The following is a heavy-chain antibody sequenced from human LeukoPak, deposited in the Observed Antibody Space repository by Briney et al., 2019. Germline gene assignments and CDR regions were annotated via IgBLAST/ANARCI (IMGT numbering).Heavy chain of an antibody. CDR3: ARDTHIVVVTALDY. V-gene: IGHV3-33*01. CDR2: IWYDGSNK. Sequence: QTGGSLRLSCAASGFTFSSYGMHWVRQAPGKGLEWVAVIWYDGSNKYYADSVKGRFTISRDNSKNTLYLQMNSLRAEDTAVYYCARDTHIVVVTALDYWGQGTLVTVSS. J-gene: IGHJ4*02. CDR1: GFTFSSYG. D-gene: IGHD2-21*02.